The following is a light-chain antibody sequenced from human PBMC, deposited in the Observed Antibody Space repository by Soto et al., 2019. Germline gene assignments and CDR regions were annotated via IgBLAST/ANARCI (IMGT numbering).Light chain of an antibody. CDR3: QQYENLPT. CDR1: QSISRW. V-gene: IGKV1-5*01. CDR2: DAS. Sequence: DIQMTQSPSTLSGSVGDRVTITCRASQSISRWLAWYQQKPGKAPKLLIYDASSLQTGVPSRFSGSGSGTDFTFTISRLQPEDIATYYCQQYENLPTFGQGTRLEIK. J-gene: IGKJ5*01.